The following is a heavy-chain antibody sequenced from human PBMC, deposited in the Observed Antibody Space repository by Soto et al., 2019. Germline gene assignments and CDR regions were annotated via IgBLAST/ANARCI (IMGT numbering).Heavy chain of an antibody. V-gene: IGHV1-69*13. J-gene: IGHJ5*02. CDR3: ARVKKYYYDSSGYSKTARYGVQKPLDP. Sequence: SVKVSCKASGGTFSSYAISWVRQAPGQGLEWMGGIIPIFGTANYAQKFQGRVTITADESTSTAYMELSSLRSEDTAVYYCARVKKYYYDSSGYSKTARYGVQKPLDPWGQGTLVTVSS. D-gene: IGHD3-22*01. CDR2: IIPIFGTA. CDR1: GGTFSSYA.